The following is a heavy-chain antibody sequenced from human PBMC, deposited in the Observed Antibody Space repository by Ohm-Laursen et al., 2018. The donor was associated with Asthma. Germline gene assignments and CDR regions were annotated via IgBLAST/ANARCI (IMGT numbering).Heavy chain of an antibody. Sequence: SLRLSCTAFGFTSRNHWMSWIRQAPGKGLEWVAEITDGGSTTYYVDSVKGRFTISRDNAKNLVFLQMNSLRAEDTAVYYCASVAAGWGQGTLVSVSS. CDR2: ITDGGSTT. V-gene: IGHV3-7*01. CDR1: GFTSRNHW. CDR3: ASVAAG. J-gene: IGHJ4*02. D-gene: IGHD6-19*01.